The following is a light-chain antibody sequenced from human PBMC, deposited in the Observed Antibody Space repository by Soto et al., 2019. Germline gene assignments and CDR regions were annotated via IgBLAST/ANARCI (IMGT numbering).Light chain of an antibody. Sequence: IQLTQPPSSLSASVGDSVTITCRASQGISRYLSWYQQKPGRAPKLLISAASTLQSGVPARFSGSGSGTDFTLSITCLQPEDFATYCCQQLNTYPVTFGGGTKVDIK. V-gene: IGKV1-9*01. CDR3: QQLNTYPVT. CDR2: AAS. J-gene: IGKJ4*01. CDR1: QGISRY.